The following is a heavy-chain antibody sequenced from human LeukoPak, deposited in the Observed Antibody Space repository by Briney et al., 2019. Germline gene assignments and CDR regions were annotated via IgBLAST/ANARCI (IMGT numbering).Heavy chain of an antibody. Sequence: ASVKVSCKASGYTFTSYGISWVRQAPGQGLEWMGWISAYNGDTNYAQKLQGRVTMTTDTSTSTAYMELRSLRSDDTAVYYCARDLFGTVAIITMVRGVIPLDYWGQGTLVTVSS. CDR2: ISAYNGDT. J-gene: IGHJ4*02. CDR3: ARDLFGTVAIITMVRGVIPLDY. CDR1: GYTFTSYG. D-gene: IGHD3-10*01. V-gene: IGHV1-18*01.